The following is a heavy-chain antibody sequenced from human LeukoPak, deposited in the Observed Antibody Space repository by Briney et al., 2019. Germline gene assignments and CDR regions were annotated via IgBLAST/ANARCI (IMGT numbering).Heavy chain of an antibody. CDR1: GYTFSTHD. CDR2: MNPNSGNT. J-gene: IGHJ4*02. Sequence: EASVKVSCKASGYTFSTHDINWVRQATGQGLEWMGWMNPNSGNTGFAHKFQGRVTLTRDTSIHTAYMELSSLRSEDTAVYYCARVLGSISHWGQGTLVTVSS. CDR3: ARVLGSISH. D-gene: IGHD1-1*01. V-gene: IGHV1-8*01.